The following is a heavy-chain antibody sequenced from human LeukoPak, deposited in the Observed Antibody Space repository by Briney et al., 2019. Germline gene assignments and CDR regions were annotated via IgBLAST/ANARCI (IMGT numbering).Heavy chain of an antibody. CDR1: GYSFTSYW. CDR2: IYPGDSDT. CDR3: ARHDRYSGNYQPFDS. J-gene: IGHJ4*02. V-gene: IGHV5-51*01. D-gene: IGHD1-26*01. Sequence: GESLKISCKGSGYSFTSYWIGWVRQMPGKGLEWMGIIYPGDSDTRYSPSFQGQVTISADKSISTAYLQWSSLKASDTAIYYCARHDRYSGNYQPFDSWGQGTLVTVSS.